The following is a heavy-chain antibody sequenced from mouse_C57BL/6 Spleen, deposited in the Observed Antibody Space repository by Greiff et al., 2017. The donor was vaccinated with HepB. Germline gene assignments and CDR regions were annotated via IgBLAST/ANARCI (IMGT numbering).Heavy chain of an antibody. Sequence: VQRVESGPELVKPGASVKISCKASGYAFSSSWMNWVKQRPGKGLEWIGRIYPGDGDTNYNGKFKGKATLTADKSSSTAYMQLSSLTSEDSAVYFCARSHRSYFDYWGQGTTLTVSS. CDR1: GYAFSSSW. CDR2: IYPGDGDT. CDR3: ARSHRSYFDY. V-gene: IGHV1-82*01. J-gene: IGHJ2*01.